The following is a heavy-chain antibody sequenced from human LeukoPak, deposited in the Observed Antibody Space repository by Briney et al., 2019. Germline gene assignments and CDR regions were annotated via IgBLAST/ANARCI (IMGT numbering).Heavy chain of an antibody. CDR3: AKDSSSSNYYYGLDV. CDR2: ISYDGGKK. D-gene: IGHD6-13*01. CDR1: GFTFSDYA. J-gene: IGHJ6*02. Sequence: PGGSLRLSCAASGFTFSDYAMSWVRQAPGQGLEWVSSISYDGGKKYYADSVKGRFTISRDNSKNTLSLQLNSLRGDDTGMYFCAKDSSSSNYYYGLDVWGQGTTVIVSS. V-gene: IGHV3-30*18.